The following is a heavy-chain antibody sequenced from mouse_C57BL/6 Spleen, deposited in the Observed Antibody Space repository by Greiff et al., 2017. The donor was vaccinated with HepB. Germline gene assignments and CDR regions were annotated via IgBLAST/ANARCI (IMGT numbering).Heavy chain of an antibody. Sequence: EVQVVESGGGLVKPGGSLKLSCAASGFTFSDYGMHWVRQAPEKGLEWVAYISSGSSTIYYADTVKGRFTISRDNAKNTLFLQMTSLRSEDTAMYYCARERDEGFAYWGQGTLVTVSA. V-gene: IGHV5-17*01. J-gene: IGHJ3*01. CDR2: ISSGSSTI. CDR3: ARERDEGFAY. CDR1: GFTFSDYG.